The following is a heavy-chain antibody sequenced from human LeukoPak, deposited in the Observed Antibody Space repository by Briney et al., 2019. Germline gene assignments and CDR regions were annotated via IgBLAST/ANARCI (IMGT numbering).Heavy chain of an antibody. J-gene: IGHJ4*02. D-gene: IGHD1-26*01. Sequence: SETLSLTCTVSGGSVSSYYWNWIRQPPGKGLEWIGYIYYSGSSNYNPSLKSRVTISIDTSKDQFSLKLNSVTAADTAVYYCARGEVGATTDFDYWGQGTLVTVSS. CDR1: GGSVSSYY. CDR2: IYYSGSS. V-gene: IGHV4-59*02. CDR3: ARGEVGATTDFDY.